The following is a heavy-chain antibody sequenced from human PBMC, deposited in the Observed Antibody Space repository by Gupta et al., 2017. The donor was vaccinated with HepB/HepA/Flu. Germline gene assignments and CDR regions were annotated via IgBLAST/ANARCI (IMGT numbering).Heavy chain of an antibody. Sequence: AMSWVRQAPGKGLEWVSAISGSGGSTYYADSVKGRFTISRDNSKNTLYLQMNSLRAEDTAVYSCAKGPAVGPTFWGQGTLVTVSS. CDR1: A. J-gene: IGHJ4*02. CDR2: ISGSGGST. D-gene: IGHD1-26*01. CDR3: AKGPAVGPTF. V-gene: IGHV3-23*01.